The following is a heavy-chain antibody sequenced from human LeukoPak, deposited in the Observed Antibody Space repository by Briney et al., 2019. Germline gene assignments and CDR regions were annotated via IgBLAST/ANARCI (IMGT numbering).Heavy chain of an antibody. Sequence: GGSLRLSCAASGFSFSSYTMNWVRQPPGKGLEWVSSIGSSAIIYYADSVKGRFTISRDNAENSLYLQMNSLRAEDTAIYYCARQISGSYDYWGRGTLVTVSS. CDR1: GFSFSSYT. CDR3: ARQISGSYDY. CDR2: IGSSAII. J-gene: IGHJ4*02. D-gene: IGHD1-26*01. V-gene: IGHV3-69-1*02.